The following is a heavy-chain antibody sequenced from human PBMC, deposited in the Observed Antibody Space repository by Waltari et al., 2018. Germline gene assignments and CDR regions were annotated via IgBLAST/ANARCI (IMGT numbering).Heavy chain of an antibody. Sequence: QVQLVQSGAEVKKPGASVKVSCKASGYTFTDFYIHWVRQAPGQGLEWMGWINPKSGDTNYAQDFQGRVTVTADTSSATANMELSRVTSDDTAIYYCARDGIDPARGIYYSYYYMDVWGRGTTVTVSS. CDR2: INPKSGDT. CDR3: ARDGIDPARGIYYSYYYMDV. V-gene: IGHV1-2*02. D-gene: IGHD2-21*01. CDR1: GYTFTDFY. J-gene: IGHJ6*03.